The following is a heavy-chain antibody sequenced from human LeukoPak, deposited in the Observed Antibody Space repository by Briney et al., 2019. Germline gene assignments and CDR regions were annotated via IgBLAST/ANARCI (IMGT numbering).Heavy chain of an antibody. CDR3: ARALAFSGYYGY. CDR1: GGSFSGYY. D-gene: IGHD1-26*01. Sequence: SETPSLTCAVYGGSFSGYYWTWIRQPPGKGLEWIGEINHSGNTNYNPSLKSRVTISVDTSKNQFSLMLNSVTAADTAVYYCARALAFSGYYGYWGQGTLVTVSS. CDR2: INHSGNT. V-gene: IGHV4-34*01. J-gene: IGHJ4*02.